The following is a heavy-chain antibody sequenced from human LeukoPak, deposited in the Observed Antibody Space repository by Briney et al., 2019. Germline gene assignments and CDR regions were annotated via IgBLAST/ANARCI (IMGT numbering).Heavy chain of an antibody. CDR2: IIPIFGTA. D-gene: IGHD3-22*01. J-gene: IGHJ4*02. CDR1: GGTFSSYA. CDR3: ARTAQYSSGYPYYFDY. Sequence: SVKVSCKASGGTFSSYAISWVRQAPGQGLEWMGRIIPIFGTANYAQKFQGRATITTDESTSTAYVELSSLRSEDTAVYYCARTAQYSSGYPYYFDYWGQGTLVTVSS. V-gene: IGHV1-69*05.